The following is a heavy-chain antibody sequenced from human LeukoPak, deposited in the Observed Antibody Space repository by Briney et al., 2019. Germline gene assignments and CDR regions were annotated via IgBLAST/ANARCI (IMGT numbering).Heavy chain of an antibody. CDR1: GGSISGYY. CDR3: ARGHVGSYAYYYYYGMDV. D-gene: IGHD2-8*01. V-gene: IGHV4-34*01. CDR2: INHSGTT. Sequence: PSETLSLTCKVSGGSISGYYWSWIRQPPKKGLEWIGEINHSGTTNYNPSLKSRVTISVDASKNQFSLKVRSVTAADTAVYYCARGHVGSYAYYYYYGMDVWGQGTTVTVSS. J-gene: IGHJ6*02.